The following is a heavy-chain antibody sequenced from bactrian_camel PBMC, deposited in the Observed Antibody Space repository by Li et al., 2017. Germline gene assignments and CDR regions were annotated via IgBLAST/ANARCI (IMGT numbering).Heavy chain of an antibody. J-gene: IGHJ6*01. Sequence: HVQLVESGGGSVQAGGSLRLSCAASGDTYSRACMAWFRQAPGKEREGVAAIDSGGITKYADSAKGRFTISKDNAKKTVYLQMNNLKPEDTTMYFCAAGACTMEAIQVLGVLEGHFGYWGQGTQVTVS. CDR3: AAGACTMEAIQVLGVLEGHFGY. D-gene: IGHD2*01. V-gene: IGHV3S53*01. CDR2: IDSGGIT. CDR1: GDTYSRAC.